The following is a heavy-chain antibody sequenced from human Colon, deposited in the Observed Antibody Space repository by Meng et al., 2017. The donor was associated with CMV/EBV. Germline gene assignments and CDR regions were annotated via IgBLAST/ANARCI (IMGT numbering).Heavy chain of an antibody. CDR3: ARGLGHASNNSHDY. CDR2: IYYSGSA. CDR1: GDSIRSHY. Sequence: GSLRLSCTVSGDSIRSHYWSWIRQPPGKGLEWMGYIYYSGSATYSPSLRSRITISGDTSKNQFSLNLRSVTAADTAMYFCARGLGHASNNSHDYWGQGTLVTVSS. D-gene: IGHD1-1*01. J-gene: IGHJ4*02. V-gene: IGHV4-59*11.